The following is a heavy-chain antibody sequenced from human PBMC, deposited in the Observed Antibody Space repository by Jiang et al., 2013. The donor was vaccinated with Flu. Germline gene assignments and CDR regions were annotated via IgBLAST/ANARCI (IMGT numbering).Heavy chain of an antibody. CDR3: ASSPDYYGSGFYGMDV. D-gene: IGHD3-10*01. V-gene: IGHV1-69*06. CDR1: GGTFSSYA. Sequence: GAEVKKPGSSVKVSCKASGGTFSSYAISWVRQAPGQGLEWMGGIIPIFGTANYAQKFQGRVTITADKSTSTAYMELSSLRSEDTAVYYCASSPDYYGSGFYGMDVWGQGTTVTVSS. J-gene: IGHJ6*02. CDR2: IIPIFGTA.